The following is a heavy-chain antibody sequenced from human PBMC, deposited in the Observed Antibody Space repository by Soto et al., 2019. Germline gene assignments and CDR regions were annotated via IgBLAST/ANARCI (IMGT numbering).Heavy chain of an antibody. J-gene: IGHJ4*02. CDR3: ARDPYYGAIDY. D-gene: IGHD3-10*01. Sequence: GGSLRLSCAASGFTFSSYAMTWVRQAPGKGLEWVSTIRHSGGSTYYADSVKGRFTISRDNAKNSLFLQMNSLRAEDTAVYYCARDPYYGAIDYWGLGTLVTVSS. V-gene: IGHV3-23*01. CDR1: GFTFSSYA. CDR2: IRHSGGST.